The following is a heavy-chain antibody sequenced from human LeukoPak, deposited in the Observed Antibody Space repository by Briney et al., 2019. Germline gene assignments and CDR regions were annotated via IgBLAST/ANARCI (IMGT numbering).Heavy chain of an antibody. J-gene: IGHJ6*03. CDR1: GFTFSNAW. V-gene: IGHV3-15*01. CDR3: TTLIGYCSSTSCYHALYYCYMDV. D-gene: IGHD2-2*01. CDR2: IKSKTDGGTT. Sequence: GGSLRLSCAASGFTFSNAWMSWVRQAPGKGLEWVGRIKSKTDGGTTDYAAPVKGRFTISRDDSKNTLYLQMNSLKTEDTAVYYCTTLIGYCSSTSCYHALYYCYMDVWGKGTTVTVSS.